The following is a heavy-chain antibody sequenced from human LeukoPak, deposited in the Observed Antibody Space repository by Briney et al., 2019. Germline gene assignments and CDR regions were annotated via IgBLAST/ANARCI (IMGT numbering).Heavy chain of an antibody. V-gene: IGHV3-53*01. CDR3: ALGYYYDSSGPAAFDY. CDR1: GFTVSSNY. Sequence: GGSLRLSCAASGFTVSSNYMSWVRQAPGKGLEWVSVIYSGGSTYYADSVKGRFNISRDNSKNTLYLQMNSLRAEDTAVYYCALGYYYDSSGPAAFDYWGQGTLVTVSS. D-gene: IGHD3-22*01. CDR2: IYSGGST. J-gene: IGHJ4*02.